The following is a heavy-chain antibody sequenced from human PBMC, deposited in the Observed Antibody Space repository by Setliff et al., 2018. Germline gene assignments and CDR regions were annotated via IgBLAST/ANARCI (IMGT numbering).Heavy chain of an antibody. CDR1: GYTFNNYG. V-gene: IGHV1-18*01. J-gene: IGHJ3*01. CDR3: ALSSLSICSGGNCPNVFDV. D-gene: IGHD2-15*01. CDR2: INNYSFKT. Sequence: SVKVSCKASGYTFNNYGITWVRQAPGQGLEWMGWINNYSFKTTYSQKFLDRVTMTTDTSATTAYMELKNLRSDDTAVYYCALSSLSICSGGNCPNVFDVWGQGTMVTVSS.